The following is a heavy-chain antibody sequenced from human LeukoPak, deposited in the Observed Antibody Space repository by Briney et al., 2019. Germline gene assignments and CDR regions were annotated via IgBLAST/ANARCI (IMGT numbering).Heavy chain of an antibody. V-gene: IGHV4-34*01. J-gene: IGHJ6*03. CDR1: GGSFSGYY. CDR2: INHSGST. CDR3: ARAKGYYYYYYMDV. Sequence: PSETLSLTCAVYGGSFSGYYWSWFRQPPGKGLEWIGEINHSGSTNYNPSLKSRVTISVDTSKNQFSLKLSSVTAADTAVYYCARAKGYYYYYYMDVWGKGTTVTVSS.